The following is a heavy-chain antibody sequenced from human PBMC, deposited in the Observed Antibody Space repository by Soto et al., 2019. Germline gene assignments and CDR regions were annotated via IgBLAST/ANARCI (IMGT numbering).Heavy chain of an antibody. CDR1: GYTFTGYY. D-gene: IGHD3-10*01. CDR2: INPNSGGT. CDR3: AREVSAYYYGSGSYSWFDP. Sequence: QVQLVQSGAEVKKPGASVKVSCKASGYTFTGYYMHWVRQAPGQGLEWMGWINPNSGGTNYAQKFQGWVTRTRDTSISTAYMELSRLRSDDTAVYYCAREVSAYYYGSGSYSWFDPWGQGTLVTVSS. J-gene: IGHJ5*02. V-gene: IGHV1-2*04.